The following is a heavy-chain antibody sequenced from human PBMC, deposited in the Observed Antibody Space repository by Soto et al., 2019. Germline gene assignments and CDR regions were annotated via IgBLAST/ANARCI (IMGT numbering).Heavy chain of an antibody. D-gene: IGHD2-2*01. CDR1: GFSFSNYG. CDR2: VSSDGNNK. CDR3: AKDRVIQLLPIWPDP. J-gene: IGHJ5*02. Sequence: GGSLRLSRVASGFSFSNYGMHWVRQAPGKGLEWVAFVSSDGNNKYYAESVKGRFTISRDNSKNTLFLQVDRLTVDDTAVYYCAKDRVIQLLPIWPDPWGQGTLVTVSS. V-gene: IGHV3-30*18.